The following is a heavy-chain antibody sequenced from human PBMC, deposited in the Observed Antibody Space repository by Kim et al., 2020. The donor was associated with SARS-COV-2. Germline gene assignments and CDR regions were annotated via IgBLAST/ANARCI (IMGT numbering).Heavy chain of an antibody. J-gene: IGHJ6*02. CDR3: AKHWGRVAQGTNGMDV. D-gene: IGHD3-16*01. V-gene: IGHV3-23*01. CDR2: ISGSGNT. CDR1: GFTFSSYA. Sequence: GGSLRLCCAASGFTFSSYAMSWVRQAPGKGLEWVSVISGSGNTYYADSVKGRFTISRDNSKNTLYLQMNSLRAEDTAVYYCAKHWGRVAQGTNGMDVWGQGTTVTVSS.